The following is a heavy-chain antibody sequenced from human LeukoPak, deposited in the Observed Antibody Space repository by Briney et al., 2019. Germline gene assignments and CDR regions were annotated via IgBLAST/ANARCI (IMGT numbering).Heavy chain of an antibody. V-gene: IGHV4-4*02. Sequence: SETLSLTCAVSGGSISSSNWWSWVRQPPGKGLEWIGEIYHSGSTNYNPSLKSRATISVDKSKNQFSLKLSSVTAADTAVYYCARSIVVVPAAFDYWGQGTLVTVSS. J-gene: IGHJ4*02. CDR1: GGSISSSNW. D-gene: IGHD2-2*01. CDR2: IYHSGST. CDR3: ARSIVVVPAAFDY.